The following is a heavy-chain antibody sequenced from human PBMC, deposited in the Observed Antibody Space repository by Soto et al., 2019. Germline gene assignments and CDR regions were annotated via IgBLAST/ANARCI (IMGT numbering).Heavy chain of an antibody. V-gene: IGHV3-7*05. CDR2: MNQDGSEK. CDR1: GFTFGDYW. CDR3: ASQRVSYAMDV. Sequence: EVQLVESGGGLVQPGGSLRLSCTVSGFTFGDYWMTWVRQAPGKGLEWVANMNQDGSEKYYVDSVQGRFAISRDNAKNSLYLPMHSLSAEDPAVYYCASQRVSYAMDVWGQGTTVTVSS. D-gene: IGHD1-1*01. J-gene: IGHJ6*02.